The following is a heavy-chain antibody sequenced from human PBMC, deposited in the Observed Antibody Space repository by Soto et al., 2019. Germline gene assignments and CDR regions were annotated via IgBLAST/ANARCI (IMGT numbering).Heavy chain of an antibody. CDR3: ARDSRGRYDILTGYSLFDY. CDR1: GFTFSSYG. J-gene: IGHJ4*02. CDR2: ISYDGSNK. D-gene: IGHD3-9*01. V-gene: IGHV3-30*03. Sequence: GGSLRLSCAASGFTFSSYGMHWVRQAPGKGLEWVAVISYDGSNKYYADSVKGRFTISRDNSKNTLYLQMNSLRAEGTAVYYCARDSRGRYDILTGYSLFDYWGQGTLVTVSS.